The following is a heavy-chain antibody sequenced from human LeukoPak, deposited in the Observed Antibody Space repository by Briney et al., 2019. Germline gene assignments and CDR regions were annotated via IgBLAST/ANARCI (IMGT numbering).Heavy chain of an antibody. CDR2: IYYSGST. CDR1: GGSISSYY. D-gene: IGHD6-13*01. V-gene: IGHV4-59*01. CDR3: ARGPEGWQQLVLLAFDI. Sequence: PSETLSLTRTVSGGSISSYYWSWIRQPPGKGLEWIGYIYYSGSTNYNPSLKSRVTISVDTSKNQFSLKLSSVTAADTAVYYCARGPEGWQQLVLLAFDIWGQGIMVTVSS. J-gene: IGHJ3*02.